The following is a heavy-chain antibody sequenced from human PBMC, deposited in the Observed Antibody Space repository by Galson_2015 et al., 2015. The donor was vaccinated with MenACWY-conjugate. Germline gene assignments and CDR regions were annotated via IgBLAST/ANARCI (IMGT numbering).Heavy chain of an antibody. Sequence: SLRLSCAASGFTFSSYAMSWVRQAPGKGLERVSAISGSGGSTYYADSVKGRFITSRDNPKNTLYLQMNSLRAEDTAVYYCAKDAMSGTYYYDSSGYYTGPSDYWGQGTLVTVSS. V-gene: IGHV3-23*01. D-gene: IGHD3-22*01. CDR3: AKDAMSGTYYYDSSGYYTGPSDY. CDR1: GFTFSSYA. CDR2: ISGSGGST. J-gene: IGHJ4*02.